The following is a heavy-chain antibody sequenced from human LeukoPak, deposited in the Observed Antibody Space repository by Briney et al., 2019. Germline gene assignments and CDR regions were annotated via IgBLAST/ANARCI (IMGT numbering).Heavy chain of an antibody. D-gene: IGHD2-2*01. V-gene: IGHV3-30*02. Sequence: GGSLRLSCAASGFTFSSYGMHWVRQAPGKGLEWAAFTRYDGSDQQYADSVKGRFTISRDNSNNTLYLQMNSLRTEDTAVYYCEAAIPDYWGQGTLVTVSS. CDR3: EAAIPDY. CDR1: GFTFSSYG. J-gene: IGHJ4*02. CDR2: TRYDGSDQ.